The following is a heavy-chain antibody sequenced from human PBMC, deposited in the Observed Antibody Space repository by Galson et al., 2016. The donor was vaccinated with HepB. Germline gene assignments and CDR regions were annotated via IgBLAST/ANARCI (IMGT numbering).Heavy chain of an antibody. Sequence: TLSLTCTVSGGPIRSDDYYWTWIRQIPGRGLEYIGYIHHTGGAFYDPSLKSRLSISVDTSKNEFSLNLNSLTAADTAMYFCARHSQLIGVFDIWGRGTMVTVSS. CDR1: GGPIRSDDYY. V-gene: IGHV4-31*03. D-gene: IGHD5-24*01. CDR3: ARHSQLIGVFDI. J-gene: IGHJ3*02. CDR2: IHHTGGA.